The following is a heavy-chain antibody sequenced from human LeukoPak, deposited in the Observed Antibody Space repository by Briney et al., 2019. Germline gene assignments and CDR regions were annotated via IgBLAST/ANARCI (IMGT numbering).Heavy chain of an antibody. V-gene: IGHV3-23*01. D-gene: IGHD1-26*01. Sequence: GGSLRLSCAASGFTFSTYAMSWVRQAPGKGLEWVSAISGSGGSTYYADSVKGRFTISRDNAKNSLYLQMNSLRAEDTALYYCAREASGSTRRGYYFDYWGQGTLVTVSS. CDR2: ISGSGGST. CDR1: GFTFSTYA. J-gene: IGHJ4*02. CDR3: AREASGSTRRGYYFDY.